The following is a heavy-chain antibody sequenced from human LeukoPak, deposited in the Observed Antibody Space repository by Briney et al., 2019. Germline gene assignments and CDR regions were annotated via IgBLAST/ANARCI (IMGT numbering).Heavy chain of an antibody. D-gene: IGHD4-17*01. CDR2: ISISGDTT. V-gene: IGHV3-23*01. Sequence: GGSLRLSCVASGFTFSSHAMTWVRQAPGKGLEWVSAISISGDTTYYADAVKGRFTISRDNSKNTVYLQMNSLRAEDTAVYYCANEIRPNDYWGQGTLITVS. CDR1: GFTFSSHA. CDR3: ANEIRPNDY. J-gene: IGHJ4*02.